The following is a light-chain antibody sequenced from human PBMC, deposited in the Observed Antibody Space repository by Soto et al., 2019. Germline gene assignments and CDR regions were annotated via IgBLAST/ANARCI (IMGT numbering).Light chain of an antibody. J-gene: IGKJ5*01. V-gene: IGKV3-20*01. Sequence: EVGLTQSPGTLSLSPGERATLSCRASQSINGNFLVWYQQKLGQAPRLLIFAASSRATGIPDRFSGSGSGTDFTLTISRLEPEDFAVYYCQQYGSSPITFGQGTRLEIK. CDR3: QQYGSSPIT. CDR1: QSINGNF. CDR2: AAS.